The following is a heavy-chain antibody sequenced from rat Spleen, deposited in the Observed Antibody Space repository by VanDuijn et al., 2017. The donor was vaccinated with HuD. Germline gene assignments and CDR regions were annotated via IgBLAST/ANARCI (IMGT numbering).Heavy chain of an antibody. CDR1: GYSITSNY. D-gene: IGHD1-9*01. V-gene: IGHV3-1*01. CDR2: ISYSGAT. Sequence: VQLKESGPGLVKPSQSLSLTCSVTGYSITSNYWGWIRKFPGNKMEWMGFISYSGATSYNPSLKSRISITRDTSKNQFFLQLKSVTNEDTATYYCASITMGITTFDYWGQGVMVTVSS. J-gene: IGHJ2*01. CDR3: ASITMGITTFDY.